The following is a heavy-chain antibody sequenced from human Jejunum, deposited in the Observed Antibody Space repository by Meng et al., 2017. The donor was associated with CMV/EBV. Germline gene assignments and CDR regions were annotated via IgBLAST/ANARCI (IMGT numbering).Heavy chain of an antibody. V-gene: IGHV1-46*01. CDR3: TRDGTPYRDHWGSYRHWFGP. CDR1: YY. Sequence: YYLHWMRQAPVHGLDWIGILHPRGGSTSYTPTFQGTITMTMDTSPNTVYMELSSLRSADTAVYYCTRDGTPYRDHWGSYRHWFGPWGQGTLVTVSS. CDR2: LHPRGGST. D-gene: IGHD3-16*02. J-gene: IGHJ5*02.